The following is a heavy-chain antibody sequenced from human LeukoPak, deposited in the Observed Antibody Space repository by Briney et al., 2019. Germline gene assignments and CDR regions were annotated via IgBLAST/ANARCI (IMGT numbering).Heavy chain of an antibody. CDR2: ISGSGGSA. V-gene: IGHV3-23*01. D-gene: IGHD5-12*01. CDR3: AKDRGLLSAPI. Sequence: GGSLRLSCAASGFTFSSYAMSWVRQAPGKGLEWVSAISGSGGSAYYADSVKGRFTISRDNSKNTLYLQMNSLRAEDTAVYYCAKDRGLLSAPIWGQGTMVTVSS. CDR1: GFTFSSYA. J-gene: IGHJ3*02.